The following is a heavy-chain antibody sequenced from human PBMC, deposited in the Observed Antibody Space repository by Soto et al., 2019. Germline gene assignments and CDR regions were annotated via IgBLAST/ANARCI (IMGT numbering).Heavy chain of an antibody. J-gene: IGHJ4*02. CDR1: GGTFSSYA. Sequence: SVKVSCKASGGTFSSYAISWVRQAPGQGLEWMGGIIPIFGTANYAQKFQGRVTITADESTSTAYMELSSLRSEDTAVYYCASPDFNTIFGVVPVYYFDYWGQGTLVTVS. D-gene: IGHD3-3*01. CDR3: ASPDFNTIFGVVPVYYFDY. V-gene: IGHV1-69*13. CDR2: IIPIFGTA.